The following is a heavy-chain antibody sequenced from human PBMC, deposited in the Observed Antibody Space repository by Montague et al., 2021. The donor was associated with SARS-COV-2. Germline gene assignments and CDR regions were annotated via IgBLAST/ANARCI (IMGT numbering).Heavy chain of an antibody. D-gene: IGHD1-26*01. V-gene: IGHV3-30*04. J-gene: IGHJ3*02. CDR3: ARELPGAPVI. Sequence: SLRLSCAASGFTFSSYAMHWVRQAPGKGLEWVAVISYDGSNKYYADSVKGRFTISRDNSKSTLYLQMNSLRAEDTAVYYCARELPGAPVIWGQGTMVTVSS. CDR2: ISYDGSNK. CDR1: GFTFSSYA.